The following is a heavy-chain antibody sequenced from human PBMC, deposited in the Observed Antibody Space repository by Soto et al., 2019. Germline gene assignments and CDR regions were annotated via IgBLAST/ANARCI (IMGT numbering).Heavy chain of an antibody. D-gene: IGHD1-26*01. J-gene: IGHJ3*02. V-gene: IGHV4-4*02. CDR2: IYHSGST. Sequence: SETLSLTCAVSGVSISSSQWGSWVRQSPGKGLEWIGEIYHSGSTNYNPSLYSRVTVSLDKSKNQFSLKLTSVTAADTAVYYCATREGLPDPFDIWGQGTTVTVSS. CDR3: ATREGLPDPFDI. CDR1: GVSISSSQW.